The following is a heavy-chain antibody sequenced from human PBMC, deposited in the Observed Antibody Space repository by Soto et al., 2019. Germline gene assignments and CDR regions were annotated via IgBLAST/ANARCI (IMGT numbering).Heavy chain of an antibody. CDR3: ARDTAAGDGYNLGYGMDV. D-gene: IGHD5-12*01. J-gene: IGHJ6*02. CDR1: GFTFSSYA. Sequence: QVQLVESGGGVVQPGRSLRLSCAASGFTFSSYAMHWVRQAPGKGLEWVAVISYDGSNKYYADSMKGRFTISRDNSKNTLYLQMNSLRAEDTAVYYCARDTAAGDGYNLGYGMDVWGQGTTVTVSS. V-gene: IGHV3-30-3*01. CDR2: ISYDGSNK.